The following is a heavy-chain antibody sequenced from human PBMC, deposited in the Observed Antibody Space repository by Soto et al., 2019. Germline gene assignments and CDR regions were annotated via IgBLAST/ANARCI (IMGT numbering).Heavy chain of an antibody. Sequence: DVQLVESGGDLVQPGGSLRLSWAAPGFGFSSYWMTWVRQAPGTGMEWVANIKQDGREKYYVASVKGRFTISRDNGKNLLFLQMDSLTPDDTAVYYCAGDGVRNGAYNGWLDPWGQGTLVTVSS. J-gene: IGHJ5*02. CDR1: GFGFSSYW. D-gene: IGHD3-16*01. CDR2: IKQDGREK. CDR3: AGDGVRNGAYNGWLDP. V-gene: IGHV3-7*03.